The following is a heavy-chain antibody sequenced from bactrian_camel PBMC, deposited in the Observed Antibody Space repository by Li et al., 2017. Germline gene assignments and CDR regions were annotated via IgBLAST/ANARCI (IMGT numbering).Heavy chain of an antibody. Sequence: QVQLVESGGGSVQAGGSLGLSCSASGDTGSMGWDRQAPGKEREAIAAIGSDGTTAYADSVKGRFTISKDTGNNTVDLQMNDLKPEDSGTYYCAVLIWRGPTIEERHYNYWGQGTQVTV. CDR3: AVLIWRGPTIEERHYNY. CDR1: GDTGSM. J-gene: IGHJ4*01. D-gene: IGHD1*01. V-gene: IGHV3S53*01. CDR2: IGSDGTT.